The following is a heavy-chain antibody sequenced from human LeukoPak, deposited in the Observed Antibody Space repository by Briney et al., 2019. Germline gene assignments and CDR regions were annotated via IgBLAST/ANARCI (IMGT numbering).Heavy chain of an antibody. D-gene: IGHD5-24*01. CDR2: IRAEGDPT. J-gene: IGHJ1*01. CDR3: AKDVRDGYNYAEYFQH. Sequence: GGSLRLSCRASGFNFNIYSMNWVRQAPGKGLEWVSVIRAEGDPTHYADSVKGRFTISRDNSKNTLYLQMNSLRAEDTAVYYCAKDVRDGYNYAEYFQHWGQGTLVTVSS. V-gene: IGHV3-23*01. CDR1: GFNFNIYS.